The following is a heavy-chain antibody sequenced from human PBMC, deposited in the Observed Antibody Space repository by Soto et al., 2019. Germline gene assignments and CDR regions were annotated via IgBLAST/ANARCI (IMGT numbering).Heavy chain of an antibody. V-gene: IGHV3-21*01. D-gene: IGHD6-6*01. CDR3: ARDQIAARLLYYYGMDV. CDR2: ISSSSSYI. J-gene: IGHJ6*02. Sequence: GGSLRLSCEASGFTFSSYSMNWVRQAPGKGLEWVSSISSSSSYIYYADSVKGRFTISRDNAKNSLYLQMNSLRAEDTAVYYCARDQIAARLLYYYGMDVWGQGTTVTVSS. CDR1: GFTFSSYS.